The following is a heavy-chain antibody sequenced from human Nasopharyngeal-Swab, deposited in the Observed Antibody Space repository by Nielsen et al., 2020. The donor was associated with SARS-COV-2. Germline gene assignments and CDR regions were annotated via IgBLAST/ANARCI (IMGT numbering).Heavy chain of an antibody. CDR2: ISWNSGSI. Sequence: GGSLRLSCEASGFTFDDYAMHWVRQAPGKGLGWVSGISWNSGSIGYADSVKGRFTISRDNAKNSLYLQMNSLRAEDTALYYCAKLSGGYYDISGLIYWGQGTLVTVSS. CDR1: GFTFDDYA. D-gene: IGHD3-22*01. V-gene: IGHV3-9*01. J-gene: IGHJ4*02. CDR3: AKLSGGYYDISGLIY.